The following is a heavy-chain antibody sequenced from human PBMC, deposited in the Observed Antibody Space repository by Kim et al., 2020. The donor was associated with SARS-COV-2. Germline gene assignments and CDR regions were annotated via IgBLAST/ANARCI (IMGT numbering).Heavy chain of an antibody. D-gene: IGHD3-22*01. V-gene: IGHV4-59*01. J-gene: IGHJ4*02. Sequence: YNPSLKSRVPISVDTSKNQFSLKLSSVTAADTAVYYCAMTYYYDSSGLDYWGQGTLVTVSS. CDR3: AMTYYYDSSGLDY.